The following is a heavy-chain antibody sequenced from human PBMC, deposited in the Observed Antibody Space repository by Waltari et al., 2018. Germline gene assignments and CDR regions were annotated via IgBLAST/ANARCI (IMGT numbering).Heavy chain of an antibody. CDR1: GFTFSSYG. J-gene: IGHJ4*02. V-gene: IGHV3-30*02. CDR3: ATIAAEEDY. Sequence: QVQLVESGGGVVQPGGSLRLSCAASGFTFSSYGMHWVRQAPGKGLEWVAFIRYDGSNKYDADSVKGRFTISRDNSKNTLYLQMNSLRAEDTAVYYCATIAAEEDYWGQGTLVTVSS. D-gene: IGHD6-13*01. CDR2: IRYDGSNK.